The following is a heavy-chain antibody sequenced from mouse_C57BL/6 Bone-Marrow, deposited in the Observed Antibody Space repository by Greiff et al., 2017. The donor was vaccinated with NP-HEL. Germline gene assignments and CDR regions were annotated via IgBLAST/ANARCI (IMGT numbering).Heavy chain of an antibody. V-gene: IGHV5-9*01. CDR2: ISGGGGNT. Sequence: EVQLVESGGGLVKPGGSLKLSCAASGFTFSSYTMSWVRQTPEKRLEWVATISGGGGNTYYPDSVKGRFTISRDNAKNTLYLQMSSLRSEDTALYYCAILYYYAMDYWGQGTSVTVSS. D-gene: IGHD1-1*01. J-gene: IGHJ4*01. CDR3: AILYYYAMDY. CDR1: GFTFSSYT.